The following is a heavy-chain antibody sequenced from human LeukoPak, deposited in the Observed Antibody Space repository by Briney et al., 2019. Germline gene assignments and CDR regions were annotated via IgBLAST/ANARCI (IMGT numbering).Heavy chain of an antibody. CDR1: GFSFSSYT. J-gene: IGHJ4*02. D-gene: IGHD6-13*01. V-gene: IGHV3-21*01. CDR2: ISTRSSHI. CDR3: ARAYSSSWHNFDY. Sequence: GGSLRLSCAASGFSFSSYTLNWVRHAPGKGLEWVSSISTRSSHINYADSVKGRFTISRDNAKNSLYLQMNSLRAEDTAVYYCARAYSSSWHNFDYWGQGTLVTVSS.